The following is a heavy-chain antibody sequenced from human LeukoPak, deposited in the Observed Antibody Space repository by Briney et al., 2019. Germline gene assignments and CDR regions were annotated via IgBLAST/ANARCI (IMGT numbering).Heavy chain of an antibody. CDR1: GFTVSSNY. Sequence: GGSLRLSCAASGFTVSSNYMSWVRQAPGKGLEWVSVIYSGGSTSYADSVKGRFTISRGNSKNTLYLQMNSLRAEDTAVYYCAREWGSTVTLDYWGQGTLVTVSS. CDR3: AREWGSTVTLDY. D-gene: IGHD4-17*01. V-gene: IGHV3-66*01. CDR2: IYSGGST. J-gene: IGHJ4*02.